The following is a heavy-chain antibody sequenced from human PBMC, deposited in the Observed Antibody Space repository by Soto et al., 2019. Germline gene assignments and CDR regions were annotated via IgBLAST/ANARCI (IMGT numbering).Heavy chain of an antibody. V-gene: IGHV1-3*01. J-gene: IGHJ6*02. Sequence: ASVKVSCKASGYSFTSYAMHWVRQAPGQRLEWMGWINAGNGNTKYSQKFQGRVTITRDTSASTAYMELSSLRSEDTAVYYCASDYFIGCSCPLHYLLSFSAQGSSVPVSS. CDR3: ASDYFIGCSCPLHYLLSF. D-gene: IGHD2-15*01. CDR2: INAGNGNT. CDR1: GYSFTSYA.